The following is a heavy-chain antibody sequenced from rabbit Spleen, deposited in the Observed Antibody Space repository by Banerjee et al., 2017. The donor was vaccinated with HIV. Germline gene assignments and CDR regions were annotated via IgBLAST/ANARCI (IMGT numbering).Heavy chain of an antibody. CDR3: ARDGYSRGWGIILYYFNL. Sequence: QEELEESGGGLVKPEGSLTLTCKASGFSFSDRDVMCWVRQAPGKGLEWIACISAGGSGNTYYASWAKGLFTISKTSSTTVTLQMTSLTAADTAAYFCARDGYSRGWGIILYYFNLWGQGTLVTVS. CDR1: GFSFSDRDV. J-gene: IGHJ4*01. V-gene: IGHV1S45*01. D-gene: IGHD4-1*01. CDR2: ISAGGSGNT.